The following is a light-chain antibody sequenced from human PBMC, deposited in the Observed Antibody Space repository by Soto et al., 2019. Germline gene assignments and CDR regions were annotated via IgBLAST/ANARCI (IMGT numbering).Light chain of an antibody. CDR2: EGT. CDR1: SSDIGRYKF. CDR3: SSSTNTNTLVI. Sequence: LTQPASVSGSPGQSVTISCTGTSSDIGRYKFVSWFQQHPGKAPKLLIFEGTNRPSGVSNRFSGSKSGNTASLTISGLQAEDEAIYFCSSSTNTNTLVIFGGGTKVTVL. J-gene: IGLJ2*01. V-gene: IGLV2-14*01.